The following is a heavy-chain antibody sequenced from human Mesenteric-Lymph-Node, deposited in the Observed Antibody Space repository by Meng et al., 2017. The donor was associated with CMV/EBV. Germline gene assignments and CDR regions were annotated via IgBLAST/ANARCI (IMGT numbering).Heavy chain of an antibody. V-gene: IGHV3-53*01. CDR1: GFSVTTNY. CDR2: IYSGGSL. CDR3: ARDRGDCSSTGCYYYYAMDV. J-gene: IGHJ6*02. D-gene: IGHD2-2*03. Sequence: GESLKISCAASGFSVTTNYVNWVRQAPGKGLEWVSVIYSGGSLYYEASVKGRFTISRESSKNTVYLQMNSLRAEDTAVYYCARDRGDCSSTGCYYYYAMDVWGQGTTVTVSS.